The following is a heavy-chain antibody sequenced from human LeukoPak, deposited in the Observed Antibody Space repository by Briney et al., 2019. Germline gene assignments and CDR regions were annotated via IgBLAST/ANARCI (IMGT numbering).Heavy chain of an antibody. V-gene: IGHV3-9*01. D-gene: IGHD4-17*01. CDR3: AKGGGAYYYYGMDV. CDR1: RFTLDDYA. Sequence: GRSLRLSCAASRFTLDDYAMHWVRQAPGKGLEWVSGISWNSGSIGYADSVKGRFTISRDNAKNSLYLQMNSLRAEDTALYYCAKGGGAYYYYGMDVWGQGTTVTVSS. CDR2: ISWNSGSI. J-gene: IGHJ6*02.